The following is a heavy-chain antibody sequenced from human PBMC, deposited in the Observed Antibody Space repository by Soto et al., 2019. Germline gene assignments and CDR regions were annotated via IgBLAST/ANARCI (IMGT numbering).Heavy chain of an antibody. CDR3: ARPRYQGNTFYFYFDF. Sequence: SETLSLTCAVYGGSFSSYYWSWIRQPPGKGLEWIGETFHGGSTNYSPSLKSRVTISVDTSKNQISLELSSVTAADTAVYYCARPRYQGNTFYFYFDFWGQGTLVTVSS. V-gene: IGHV4-34*12. CDR1: GGSFSSYY. J-gene: IGHJ4*02. CDR2: TFHGGST. D-gene: IGHD2-2*01.